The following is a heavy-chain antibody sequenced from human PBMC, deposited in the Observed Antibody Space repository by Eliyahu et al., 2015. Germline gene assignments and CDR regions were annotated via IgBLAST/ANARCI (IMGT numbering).Heavy chain of an antibody. CDR1: GFIFXDYG. J-gene: IGHJ6*02. Sequence: QVHLEESGGGVIQPGRSLRLSCAASGFIFXDYGMHWVRQAPGKGLESVAVISYDGKDEYYADSVRGRFTISRDNSKNTLYLRMNSLRPDDTAVYYCARSFDDSSSRTAMDVWGQGTTVTVSS. D-gene: IGHD2-2*01. CDR2: ISYDGKDE. V-gene: IGHV3-30*03. CDR3: ARSFDDSSSRTAMDV.